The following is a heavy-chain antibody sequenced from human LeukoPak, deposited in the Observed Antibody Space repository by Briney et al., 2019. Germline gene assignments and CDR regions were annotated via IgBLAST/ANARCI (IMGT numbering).Heavy chain of an antibody. CDR3: AKVIMAATHFYYSGMDV. CDR1: GFTFSNSA. CDR2: LSGSGITT. D-gene: IGHD2-8*01. V-gene: IGHV3-23*01. J-gene: IGHJ6*02. Sequence: GGSLRLSCAASGFTFSNSAMSWVRQAPGKGLEWVSTLSGSGITTYYADSVKGRFTISRDNSKNTLYLQMNSLRAEDTAVYFCAKVIMAATHFYYSGMDVWGQGTTATVSS.